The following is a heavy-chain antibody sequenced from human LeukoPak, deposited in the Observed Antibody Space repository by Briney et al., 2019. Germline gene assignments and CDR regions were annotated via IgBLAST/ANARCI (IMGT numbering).Heavy chain of an antibody. J-gene: IGHJ6*03. CDR1: GGSISSHY. CDR3: ARAPHVRGYSGYDVGPRAGRKYYYYYYYMDV. CDR2: IYYSGST. Sequence: PSETLSPTCTVSGGSISSHYWSWIRQPPGKGLEWIGYIYYSGSTNYNPSLKSRVTISVDTSKNQFSLKLSSVTAADTAVYYCARAPHVRGYSGYDVGPRAGRKYYYYYYYMDVWGKGTTVTVSS. V-gene: IGHV4-59*11. D-gene: IGHD5-12*01.